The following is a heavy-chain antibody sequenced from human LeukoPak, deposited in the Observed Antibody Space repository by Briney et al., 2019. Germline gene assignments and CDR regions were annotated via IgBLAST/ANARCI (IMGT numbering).Heavy chain of an antibody. CDR3: AYNRNFALDN. Sequence: SETLSLTCTVSGGSISSSSYYWGWVRQPPGKGLEWIGEVYHSGGANYKPSLKSRVTISVDTSRNHFSLKLTSVTAADTAVYFCAYNRNFALDNWGQGTLVTVSS. V-gene: IGHV4-39*07. J-gene: IGHJ4*01. D-gene: IGHD1-14*01. CDR1: GGSISSSSYY. CDR2: VYHSGGA.